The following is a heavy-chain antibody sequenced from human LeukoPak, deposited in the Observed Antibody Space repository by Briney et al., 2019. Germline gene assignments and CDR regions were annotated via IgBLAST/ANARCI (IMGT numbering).Heavy chain of an antibody. CDR2: ISGSGGST. D-gene: IGHD3-16*01. Sequence: GGSLRLSCAASGFTFSSYAMSWVRQAPGKGLEWVSAISGSGGSTYYADSVKGRFTISRDNSKNTLHLQMNGLRAEDTAVYYCAKDGEEFYDYVWGSSLYYFDYWGQGTLVTVSS. J-gene: IGHJ4*02. CDR3: AKDGEEFYDYVWGSSLYYFDY. CDR1: GFTFSSYA. V-gene: IGHV3-23*01.